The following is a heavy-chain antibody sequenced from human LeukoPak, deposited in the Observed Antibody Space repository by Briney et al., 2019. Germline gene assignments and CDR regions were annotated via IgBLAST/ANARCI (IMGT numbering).Heavy chain of an antibody. V-gene: IGHV3-23*01. CDR1: GFTFGSYA. Sequence: GGSLRLSCAASGFTFGSYAMSWVRQAPGKGLEWVSFISPSGDRTSNADSVEGRFTISRDNPRNTLYLQMNSLRDEDTAVYYCAIMHGYYDGSGYWVQWGQGNLVTASS. J-gene: IGHJ4*02. D-gene: IGHD3-22*01. CDR3: AIMHGYYDGSGYWVQ. CDR2: ISPSGDRT.